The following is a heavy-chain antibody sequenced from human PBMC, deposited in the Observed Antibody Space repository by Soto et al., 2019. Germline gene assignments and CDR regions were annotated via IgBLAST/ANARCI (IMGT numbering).Heavy chain of an antibody. CDR2: ISAYNGNT. D-gene: IGHD3-3*01. CDR1: GYTFTSYD. V-gene: IGHV1-18*04. J-gene: IGHJ4*02. Sequence: QVQLVQSGAEVKKPGASVKVSCKASGYTFTSYDISWVRQAPGQGLEWMGWISAYNGNTNYAQKLQGRVTMTTDTSTSTAYMELRSLRSDDTAVYYCARGSYDFWSGPIGDLDYWGQGTLVTVSS. CDR3: ARGSYDFWSGPIGDLDY.